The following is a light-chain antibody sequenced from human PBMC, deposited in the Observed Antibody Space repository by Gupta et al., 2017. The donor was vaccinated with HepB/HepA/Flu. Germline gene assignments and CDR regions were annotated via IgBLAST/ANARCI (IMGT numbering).Light chain of an antibody. V-gene: IGKV3-20*01. Sequence: EIVLTQSPGTLSLSPGEGATLSCRASQRVTSNYLAWYQQTPGQPPRLLIYGASNRATDIPDRFSGSGSGTDFTLTISRLEPEDFAVYYCQQYVRSPQTFGQGTKVEVK. CDR3: QQYVRSPQT. CDR2: GAS. CDR1: QRVTSNY. J-gene: IGKJ1*01.